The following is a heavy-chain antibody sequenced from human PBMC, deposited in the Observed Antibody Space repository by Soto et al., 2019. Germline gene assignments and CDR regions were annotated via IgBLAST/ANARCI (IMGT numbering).Heavy chain of an antibody. Sequence: SETLSLTCTVSGGSISSSSYYWGWIRQPPGKGLEWIGSIYYSGGTYYNPSLKSRVTISVDTSKNQFSLKLSSVTAADTAVYYCARHTPRNRLTAMVSLGSGPGFFDYWGQGTLVTVSS. D-gene: IGHD5-18*01. J-gene: IGHJ4*02. CDR1: GGSISSSSYY. V-gene: IGHV4-39*01. CDR3: ARHTPRNRLTAMVSLGSGPGFFDY. CDR2: IYYSGGT.